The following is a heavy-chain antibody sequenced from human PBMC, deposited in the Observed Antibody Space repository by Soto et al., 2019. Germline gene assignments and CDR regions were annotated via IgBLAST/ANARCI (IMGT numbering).Heavy chain of an antibody. CDR3: ARRLEEFGNYWFDP. V-gene: IGHV4-39*01. CDR1: GESIRSDTDY. CDR2: IYYSGST. J-gene: IGHJ5*02. Sequence: QLQLQESGPGLVKPSETLSLTCTVSGESIRSDTDYWAWIRQPPGKGPEWIGSIYYSGSTYYNPSLXXXIXVSVDTSKNQFSLKLNSVTAADTAVYYCARRLEEFGNYWFDPWGQGTLVTVSS. D-gene: IGHD3-10*01.